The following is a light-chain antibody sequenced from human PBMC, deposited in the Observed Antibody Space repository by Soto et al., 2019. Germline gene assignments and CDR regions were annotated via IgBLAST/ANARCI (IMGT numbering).Light chain of an antibody. CDR1: PGIGHD. J-gene: IGKJ1*01. CDR3: LQLYNFSWT. CDR2: AAS. Sequence: AIQLTQSPSSLSASVGDRVTISCRASPGIGHDLAWYQQKPGKAPRLLIFAASNLQSGVPSRFSGSGSCTAFTLTISRRQPEDVATYYCLQLYNFSWTFGQGTKVEIK. V-gene: IGKV1-6*01.